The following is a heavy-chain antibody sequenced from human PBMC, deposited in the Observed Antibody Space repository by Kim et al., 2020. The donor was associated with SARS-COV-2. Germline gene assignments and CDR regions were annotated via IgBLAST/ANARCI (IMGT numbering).Heavy chain of an antibody. J-gene: IGHJ4*02. Sequence: GGSLRLSCVASGFTFTNYAMSWVRQAPGKGLEWVSGISDSGSSAYYADSVEGRFTLSRDNSKSALYLQMNSLRADDTAIYYCAKALGNCRGVACYARIDSWGQGTLVTVSS. CDR1: GFTFTNYA. CDR3: AKALGNCRGVACYARIDS. D-gene: IGHD2-15*01. CDR2: ISDSGSSA. V-gene: IGHV3-23*01.